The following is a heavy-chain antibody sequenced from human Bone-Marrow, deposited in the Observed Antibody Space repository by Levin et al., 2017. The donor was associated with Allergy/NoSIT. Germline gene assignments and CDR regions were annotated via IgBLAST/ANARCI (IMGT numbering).Heavy chain of an antibody. CDR2: ISGSGGST. Sequence: GGSLRLSCAASGFTFSSYAMSWVRQAPGKGLEWVSAISGSGGSTYYADSVKGRFTISRDNSKNTLYLQMNSLRAEDTAVYYCAKDFLPEGGNAPAQIRYDFWSGDYNGEGIDYWGQGTLVTVSS. CDR3: AKDFLPEGGNAPAQIRYDFWSGDYNGEGIDY. J-gene: IGHJ4*02. CDR1: GFTFSSYA. D-gene: IGHD3-3*01. V-gene: IGHV3-23*01.